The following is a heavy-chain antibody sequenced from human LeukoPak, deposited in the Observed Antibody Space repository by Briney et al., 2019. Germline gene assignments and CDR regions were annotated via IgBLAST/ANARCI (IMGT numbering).Heavy chain of an antibody. CDR1: GGSINRHY. D-gene: IGHD6-6*01. V-gene: IGHV4-59*11. CDR3: ARGALASEATFDT. J-gene: IGHJ3*02. Sequence: PSETLSLTCAVSGGSINRHYWSWIRQPPGKGLEWVGYIFYSGRTNYNPSLKSRLTMPVDTSKNQFSLNLRSATAADTAVYYCARGALASEATFDTWGQGTFVTVSS. CDR2: IFYSGRT.